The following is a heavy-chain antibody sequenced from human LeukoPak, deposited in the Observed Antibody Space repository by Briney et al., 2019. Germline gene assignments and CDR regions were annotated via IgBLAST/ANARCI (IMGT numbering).Heavy chain of an antibody. CDR3: ARHNSVRDEAWSFNP. D-gene: IGHD5-24*01. CDR2: ISPSGGST. V-gene: IGHV1-46*01. J-gene: IGHJ5*02. Sequence: GASVKVSCKAFGYTFTGNYMHWVRQAPGQGPEWMGVISPSGGSTTYAQKFQGRVTLTRDMSTSTDYLELSSLRSEDTAVYYCARHNSVRDEAWSFNPWGQGTLVTVSS. CDR1: GYTFTGNY.